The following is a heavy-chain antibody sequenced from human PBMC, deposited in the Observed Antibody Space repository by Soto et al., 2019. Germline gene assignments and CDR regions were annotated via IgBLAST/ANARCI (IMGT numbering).Heavy chain of an antibody. J-gene: IGHJ5*02. Sequence: ASVKVSCKASGGTFSSYAISWVRQAPGQGLEWMGGIIPIFGTANYAQKFQGRVTITADESTSTAYMELSSLRSEDTAVYYCATDANYDILTGYYPWGQGTLVTVSS. V-gene: IGHV1-69*13. CDR2: IIPIFGTA. D-gene: IGHD3-9*01. CDR3: ATDANYDILTGYYP. CDR1: GGTFSSYA.